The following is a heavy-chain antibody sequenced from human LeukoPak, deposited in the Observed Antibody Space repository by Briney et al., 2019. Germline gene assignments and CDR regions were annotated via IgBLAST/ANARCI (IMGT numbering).Heavy chain of an antibody. CDR2: VHYSGST. V-gene: IGHV4-59*12. CDR3: AKSNGYGLVDI. D-gene: IGHD3-10*01. CDR1: GGSIGTYY. Sequence: PSETLSLTCTVSGGSIGTYYWSWIRQPPGRGLEWIGYVHYSGSTRYSPSLKGRVTISVDTSKNQFSLKLNYVTAADTAVYYCAKSNGYGLVDIWGQGTMVTVSS. J-gene: IGHJ3*02.